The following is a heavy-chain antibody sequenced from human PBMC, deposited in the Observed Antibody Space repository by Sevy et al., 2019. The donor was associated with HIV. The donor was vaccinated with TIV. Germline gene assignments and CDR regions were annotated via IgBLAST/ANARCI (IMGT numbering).Heavy chain of an antibody. D-gene: IGHD7-27*01. Sequence: ASVKVSCKASGDTFSTYGLSWVRQAPGQGLEWMGGIIPIFGTPNYAQKFQGRVTITADESASTAYMELSSLRSEDTALSYCAREGGVATTGDNDAFDIWGHGTLVTVSS. CDR2: IIPIFGTP. CDR3: AREGGVATTGDNDAFDI. CDR1: GDTFSTYG. J-gene: IGHJ3*02. V-gene: IGHV1-69*13.